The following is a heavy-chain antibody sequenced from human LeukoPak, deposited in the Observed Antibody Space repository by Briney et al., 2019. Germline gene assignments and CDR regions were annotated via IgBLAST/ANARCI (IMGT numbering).Heavy chain of an antibody. Sequence: GGSLRLSCAASGFTVSSTYMNWVRQAPGKGLEWVSFIYSGGSTYYADSGKGRFTISRDKSKNTLYLQMNSLRAEDTAVYYCARDRAAGYADAFDIWGQGTMVTLSS. CDR2: IYSGGST. V-gene: IGHV3-66*01. CDR1: GFTVSSTY. CDR3: ARDRAAGYADAFDI. D-gene: IGHD6-25*01. J-gene: IGHJ3*02.